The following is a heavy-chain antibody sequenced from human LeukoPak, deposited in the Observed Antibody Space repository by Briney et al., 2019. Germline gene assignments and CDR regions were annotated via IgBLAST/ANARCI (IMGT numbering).Heavy chain of an antibody. CDR1: GFTCSSYW. Sequence: GGSLRLCCAASGFTCSSYWTSWVRQAPGKGLEWVANIKQDGSEKYYVDSVKGRFTISRDNAKNSLYLQMNSLRAEDTAVYYCARAQYYYGSGGDAFDIWGQGTMVTVSS. J-gene: IGHJ3*02. V-gene: IGHV3-7*01. CDR3: ARAQYYYGSGGDAFDI. CDR2: IKQDGSEK. D-gene: IGHD3-10*01.